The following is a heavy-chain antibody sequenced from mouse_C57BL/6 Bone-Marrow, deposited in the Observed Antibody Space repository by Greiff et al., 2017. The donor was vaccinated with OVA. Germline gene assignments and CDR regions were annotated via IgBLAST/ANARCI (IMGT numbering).Heavy chain of an antibody. V-gene: IGHV14-3*01. CDR2: IDPANGNT. D-gene: IGHD1-1*01. CDR3: ASYYYGSSYPFDY. J-gene: IGHJ2*01. Sequence: VQLQQSLAELVRPGASVKLSCTASGFNIKNTYMHWVKQRPEQGLEWIGRIDPANGNTKYAPKFQGKATITADTSSNTAYLQLSSLTSEDTAIYYCASYYYGSSYPFDYWGQGTTLTVSS. CDR1: GFNIKNTY.